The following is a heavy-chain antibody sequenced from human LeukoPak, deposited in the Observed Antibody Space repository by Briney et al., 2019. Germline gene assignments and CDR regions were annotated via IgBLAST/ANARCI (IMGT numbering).Heavy chain of an antibody. Sequence: GGSLRLSCAASGFTFSSYAMHWVRQAPGKGLEWVAVISYDGSNKYYADSVKGRFTISRDNSKNTLYLQMNSLRAEDTAVYYCAITVRGYSGSYRNLRGAFDIWGQGTMVTVSS. CDR2: ISYDGSNK. V-gene: IGHV3-30*04. D-gene: IGHD1-26*01. CDR3: AITVRGYSGSYRNLRGAFDI. J-gene: IGHJ3*02. CDR1: GFTFSSYA.